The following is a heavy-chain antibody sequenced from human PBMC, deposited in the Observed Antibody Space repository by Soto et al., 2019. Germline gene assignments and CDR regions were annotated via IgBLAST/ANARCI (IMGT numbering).Heavy chain of an antibody. D-gene: IGHD3-22*01. Sequence: RLSCAASGFTFSSYWMSWVRQAPGKGLEWVANIKQDGSEKYYVDSVKGRFTISRDNAKNSLYLQMNSLRAEDTAVYYCARDYYDSSGYYGVDIWGQGTMVTVSS. J-gene: IGHJ3*02. V-gene: IGHV3-7*01. CDR1: GFTFSSYW. CDR3: ARDYYDSSGYYGVDI. CDR2: IKQDGSEK.